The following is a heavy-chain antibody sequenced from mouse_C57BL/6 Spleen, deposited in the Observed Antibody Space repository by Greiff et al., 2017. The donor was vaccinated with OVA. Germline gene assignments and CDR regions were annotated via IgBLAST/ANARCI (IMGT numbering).Heavy chain of an antibody. CDR3: ARHEGPYYAMDY. J-gene: IGHJ4*01. V-gene: IGHV5-6*02. CDR2: ISSGGSYT. CDR1: GFTFSSYG. Sequence: EVMLVESGGDLVKPGGSLKLSCAASGFTFSSYGMSWVRQTPDKRLEWVATISSGGSYTYYPDSVKGRFTISRDNAKNTLYLQMSSLKSEDTAMYYCARHEGPYYAMDYWGQGTSVTVSS.